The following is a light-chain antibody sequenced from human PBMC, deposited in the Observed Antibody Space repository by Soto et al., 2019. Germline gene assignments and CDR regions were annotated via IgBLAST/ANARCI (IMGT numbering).Light chain of an antibody. CDR2: GAS. CDR3: HQYGSSRT. CDR1: QSVSSS. Sequence: EIVLTQSPGTLSLSPGETATLSSRASQSVSSSLAWYRQRPGQAPRLLIYGASSRATGIPDRFSGSGSGTDFTLTISRLEPEDFAVYHCHQYGSSRTFGQGTKVDI. J-gene: IGKJ1*01. V-gene: IGKV3-20*01.